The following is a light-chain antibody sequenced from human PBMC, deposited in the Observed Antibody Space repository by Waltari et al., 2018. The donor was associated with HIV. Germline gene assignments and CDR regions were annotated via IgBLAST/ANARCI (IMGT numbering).Light chain of an antibody. Sequence: QSALTQPAPVSGSPGQSLTISCPGPSSDIGGSNYVSWYQQHPGKAPKLLISDVSHRPSGVSNRFSGSKSGNTASLTISGLQAEDEADYYCSSYTSSSTLGVFGSGTKVTVL. CDR2: DVS. V-gene: IGLV2-14*03. J-gene: IGLJ1*01. CDR1: SSDIGGSNY. CDR3: SSYTSSSTLGV.